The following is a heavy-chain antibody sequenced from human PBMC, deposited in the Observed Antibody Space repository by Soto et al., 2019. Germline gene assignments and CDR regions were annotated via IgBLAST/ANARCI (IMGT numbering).Heavy chain of an antibody. D-gene: IGHD3-10*01. CDR3: AHRRRYGSGTVYFDY. CDR1: GFSLSTSAVG. V-gene: IGHV2-5*02. CDR2: IYWDDDK. Sequence: VSGPTLVNPTQTLTLTCTLSGFSLSTSAVGVGWIRQPPGKALEWLALIYWDDDKRYSPSLKSRLTVTKDTSKNQVVLTMTNMDPVDTATYYCAHRRRYGSGTVYFDYWGQGTLVTVSS. J-gene: IGHJ4*02.